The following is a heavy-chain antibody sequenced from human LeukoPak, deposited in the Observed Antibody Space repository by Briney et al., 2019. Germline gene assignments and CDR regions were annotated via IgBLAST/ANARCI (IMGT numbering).Heavy chain of an antibody. Sequence: GGSLRLSCAAFGFTFSSYSMNWVRQAPGKGLEWVSYISSRSSTIYYADSVKGRFTISRDNAKNSLYLQMNSLRAEDTAVYYCARALGYCSSASCYYFDNWGQGTLVTVSS. CDR1: GFTFSSYS. V-gene: IGHV3-48*01. J-gene: IGHJ4*02. CDR3: ARALGYCSSASCYYFDN. CDR2: ISSRSSTI. D-gene: IGHD2-2*01.